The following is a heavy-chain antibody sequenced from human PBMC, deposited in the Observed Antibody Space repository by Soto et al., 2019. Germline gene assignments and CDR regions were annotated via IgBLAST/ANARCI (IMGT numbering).Heavy chain of an antibody. Sequence: QVQLVQSETEVKKPGSSVKVSCTASGGSFSRSPLSWVRQAPGQGLEWMGGIIPILGPGQYAQKFQGRLTIIADESTSTVHMELSSLTSEDTAVYYCGRGGDGVEVWGQGTTVSVSS. D-gene: IGHD3-10*01. CDR2: IIPILGPG. CDR3: GRGGDGVEV. CDR1: GGSFSRSP. J-gene: IGHJ6*02. V-gene: IGHV1-69*01.